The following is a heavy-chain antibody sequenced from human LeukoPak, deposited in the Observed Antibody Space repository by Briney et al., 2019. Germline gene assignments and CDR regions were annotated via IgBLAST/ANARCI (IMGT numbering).Heavy chain of an antibody. CDR1: GYTFTSYG. Sequence: ASVKVSCKASGYTFTSYGISWVRQAPGQGLEWMGWISAYNGNTNYAQKLQGRVTMTTDTSTSTAYVELRSLRSDDTAVYYCARDGYYDSRSENWFDPWGQGTLVTVSS. V-gene: IGHV1-18*01. CDR3: ARDGYYDSRSENWFDP. J-gene: IGHJ5*02. CDR2: ISAYNGNT. D-gene: IGHD3-22*01.